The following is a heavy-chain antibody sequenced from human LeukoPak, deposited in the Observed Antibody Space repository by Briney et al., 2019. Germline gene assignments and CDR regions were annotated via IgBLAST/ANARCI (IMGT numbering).Heavy chain of an antibody. J-gene: IGHJ5*02. CDR3: ARESMVRGVIIYPNWFDP. CDR2: TIPIFGTA. Sequence: SVKVSCKASGGTFSSYAISWVRQAPGQGLEWMGGTIPIFGTANYAQKFQGRVTITADGSTSAAYMELSSLRSEDTAVYYCARESMVRGVIIYPNWFDPWGQGTLVTVSS. D-gene: IGHD3-10*01. CDR1: GGTFSSYA. V-gene: IGHV1-69*13.